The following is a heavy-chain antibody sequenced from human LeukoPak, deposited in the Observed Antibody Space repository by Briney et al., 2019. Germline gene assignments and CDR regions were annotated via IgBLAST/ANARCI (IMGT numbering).Heavy chain of an antibody. CDR2: INRDGSVT. D-gene: IGHD3-10*01. CDR3: ARGRSMVRGVITPFDY. J-gene: IGHJ4*02. Sequence: GGSLRLSCAASGFTFSSYWMHWVRQAPGKGLVWVSRINRDGSVTNYADSVKGRFTISRDNAKNTLYLQMNSLRAEDTAVYYCARGRSMVRGVITPFDYWGQGTLVTVSS. CDR1: GFTFSSYW. V-gene: IGHV3-74*01.